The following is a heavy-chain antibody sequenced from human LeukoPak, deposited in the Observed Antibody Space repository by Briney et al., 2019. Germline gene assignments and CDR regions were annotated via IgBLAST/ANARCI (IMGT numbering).Heavy chain of an antibody. Sequence: PGGSLRLSCAASGFTFSSYAMSWVRQAPGKGLEWVSAISGSGGSTYYADSVKGRFTISRDNSKNTLYLQMNSLRAEDTAVYYCARDRFRYFDWSYPSRDAFDIWGQGTMVTVSS. J-gene: IGHJ3*02. V-gene: IGHV3-23*01. CDR3: ARDRFRYFDWSYPSRDAFDI. D-gene: IGHD3-9*01. CDR2: ISGSGGST. CDR1: GFTFSSYA.